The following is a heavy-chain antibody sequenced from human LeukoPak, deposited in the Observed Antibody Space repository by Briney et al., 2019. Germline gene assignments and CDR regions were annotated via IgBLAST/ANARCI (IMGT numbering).Heavy chain of an antibody. Sequence: PGGSLRLSCAASGFTFSSYGMHWVRQAPGKGPEWVAVIWYDGSNKYYADSVKGRFTISRDNSKNTLYLQMNSLRAEDTAVYYCARGFIAAAGTNSAFDIWGQGTMVTVSS. V-gene: IGHV3-33*01. CDR3: ARGFIAAAGTNSAFDI. D-gene: IGHD6-13*01. CDR1: GFTFSSYG. J-gene: IGHJ3*02. CDR2: IWYDGSNK.